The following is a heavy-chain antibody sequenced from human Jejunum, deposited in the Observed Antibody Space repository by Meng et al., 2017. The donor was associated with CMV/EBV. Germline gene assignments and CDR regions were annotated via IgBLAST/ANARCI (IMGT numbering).Heavy chain of an antibody. J-gene: IGHJ6*02. CDR2: INPTSAST. Sequence: IPLVRQAPGQGLEWMGIINPTSASTSYAQKFQGRITLTRDTSTSTVYMELSSLTSEDTALYYCARSVTVLGVDIPRWAYNYGLDVWGQGTTVTVSS. CDR3: ARSVTVLGVDIPRWAYNYGLDV. V-gene: IGHV1-46*01. D-gene: IGHD3-3*01.